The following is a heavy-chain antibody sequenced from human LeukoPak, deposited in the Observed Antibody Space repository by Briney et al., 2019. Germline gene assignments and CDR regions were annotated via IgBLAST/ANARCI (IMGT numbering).Heavy chain of an antibody. Sequence: GGSLRLSCTASGFTFGDYAMSWVRQAPGKGLEWVGFIRSKAYGGTTEYAASVKGRFTISRDDSKSIAYLQMNSLKTEDTAVYYCTSPRGSCSSTSCYNDNYYYYYMDVWGKGTTVTVSS. J-gene: IGHJ6*03. CDR3: TSPRGSCSSTSCYNDNYYYYYMDV. V-gene: IGHV3-49*04. D-gene: IGHD2-2*02. CDR2: IRSKAYGGTT. CDR1: GFTFGDYA.